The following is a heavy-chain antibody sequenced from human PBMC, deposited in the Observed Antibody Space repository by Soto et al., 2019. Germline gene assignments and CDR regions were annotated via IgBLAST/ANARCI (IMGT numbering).Heavy chain of an antibody. J-gene: IGHJ6*02. CDR3: ARDRETHYDVWSGLPFPHYYYGMDV. D-gene: IGHD3-3*01. CDR1: GYTFTSYG. V-gene: IGHV1-18*01. CDR2: ISAYNGNT. Sequence: GASVKVSCKASGYTFTSYGISWVRQAPGQGLEWMGWISAYNGNTNYAQKLQGRVTMTTDTSTSTAYMELRSLRSDDTAVYYCARDRETHYDVWSGLPFPHYYYGMDVWGQGTTVTVAS.